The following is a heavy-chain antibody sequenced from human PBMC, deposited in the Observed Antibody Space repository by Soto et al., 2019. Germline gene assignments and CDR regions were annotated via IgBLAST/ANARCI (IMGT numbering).Heavy chain of an antibody. V-gene: IGHV1-69*13. CDR1: GGTFTNYA. D-gene: IGHD1-26*01. Sequence: SVKVSCKPSGGTFTNYAFSWVRQAPGQGLEWMGGIIPIFGTPDYAQNFQGRVTITADESTRTASMELSSLRSDDTAVYYCARITWGRDHYYGMDVWGQRTTVTVSS. CDR3: ARITWGRDHYYGMDV. J-gene: IGHJ6*02. CDR2: IIPIFGTP.